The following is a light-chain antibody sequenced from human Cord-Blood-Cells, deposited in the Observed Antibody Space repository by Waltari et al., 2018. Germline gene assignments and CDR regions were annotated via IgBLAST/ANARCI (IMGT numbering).Light chain of an antibody. J-gene: IGKJ3*01. CDR1: QGISNY. CDR3: QKYNSAPCT. Sequence: DIQMTQSPSSLSASVGDRVTSTCRASQGISNYLAWYQQKPGKVPKLLIYAASTLQSGVPSRFSGSGSGTDFTLTISSLQPEDVATYYCQKYNSAPCTFGPGTKVDIK. CDR2: AAS. V-gene: IGKV1-27*01.